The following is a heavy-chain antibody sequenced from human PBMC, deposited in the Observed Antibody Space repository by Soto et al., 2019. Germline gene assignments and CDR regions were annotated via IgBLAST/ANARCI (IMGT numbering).Heavy chain of an antibody. CDR2: IYYSGST. CDR3: ARGGLRYTYGMDV. Sequence: RSLTCTVSGGSISSYYWSWIRQPPGKGLEWIGYIYYSGSTNYNPSLKSRVTISVDTSKNQFSLKLSSVTAADTAVYYCARGGLRYTYGMDVWGQGTTVTVSS. V-gene: IGHV4-59*01. J-gene: IGHJ6*02. D-gene: IGHD3-9*01. CDR1: GGSISSYY.